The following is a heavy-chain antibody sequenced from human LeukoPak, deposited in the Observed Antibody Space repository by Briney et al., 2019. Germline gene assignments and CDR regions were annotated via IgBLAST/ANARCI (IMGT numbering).Heavy chain of an antibody. CDR3: VRVYSGYENSDY. V-gene: IGHV1-2*02. CDR2: INPNSGGT. CDR1: GYTLIGNF. J-gene: IGHJ4*02. D-gene: IGHD5-12*01. Sequence: GASVKVSCKAAGYTLIGNFIHWVRQAPGQGLEWMGWINPNSGGTQYAERFQGRVTMTRDTSINTAYMELSGLTSDDTVVYYCVRVYSGYENSDYWGQGTLVTVSS.